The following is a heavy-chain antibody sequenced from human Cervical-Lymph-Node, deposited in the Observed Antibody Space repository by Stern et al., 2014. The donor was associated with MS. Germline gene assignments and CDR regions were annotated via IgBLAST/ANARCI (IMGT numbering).Heavy chain of an antibody. V-gene: IGHV1-69*01. CDR2: LTPMFGTS. D-gene: IGHD6-13*01. J-gene: IGHJ4*02. CDR3: ARDQGGIADS. Sequence: QVQLVQSGAEVKKPGSSVKVSCKASGGSFSMDSISWVRQAPGQGLEWMGVLTPMFGTSNYAQKFQGRVTTTADVSTSTAYMELTSLRSEDTAVYFCARDQGGIADSWGQGTLVIVSS. CDR1: GGSFSMDS.